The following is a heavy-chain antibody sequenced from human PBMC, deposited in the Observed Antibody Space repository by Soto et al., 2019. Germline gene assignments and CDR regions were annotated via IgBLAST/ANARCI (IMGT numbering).Heavy chain of an antibody. D-gene: IGHD4-17*01. Sequence: EVQLVESGGGLVQPGRSLRLSCAASGFTFDDYAMHWVRQAPGKGLEWVSGISWNSGSIGYADSVKGRFTISRDNAKNSLYLQMNSLRAENTGLYYCAKDSYYGGNSGSAVFDYWGQGTLVTVSS. J-gene: IGHJ4*02. CDR1: GFTFDDYA. CDR2: ISWNSGSI. CDR3: AKDSYYGGNSGSAVFDY. V-gene: IGHV3-9*01.